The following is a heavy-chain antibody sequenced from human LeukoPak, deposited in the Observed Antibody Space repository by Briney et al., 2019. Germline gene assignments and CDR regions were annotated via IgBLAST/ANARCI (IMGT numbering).Heavy chain of an antibody. CDR1: GFTFSSYW. D-gene: IGHD5-24*01. CDR2: IKQDGSEK. J-gene: IGHJ3*02. Sequence: GGSLRLSCAASGFTFSSYWMSWVRQAPGKGLEWVANIKQDGSEKYYVDSVKGRFTISRDNAKNSLYLQMNSLRAEDTAVYYCARDGGMATAYAFDIWGQGTMVTVSS. CDR3: ARDGGMATAYAFDI. V-gene: IGHV3-7*01.